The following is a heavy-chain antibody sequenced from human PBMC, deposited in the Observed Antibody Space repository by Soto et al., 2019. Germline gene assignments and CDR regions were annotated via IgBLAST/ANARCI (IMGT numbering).Heavy chain of an antibody. V-gene: IGHV3-53*02. CDR2: IDSGDNT. CDR3: ARGQGASRGVWIDY. D-gene: IGHD2-2*01. CDR1: GFTVSGNY. J-gene: IGHJ4*02. Sequence: EVQLVETGGGLIQPGGSLRLSCAASGFTVSGNYMSWVRQAPGKGLEWVSLIDSGDNTYYADSVKGRFTISRDYSKNTLALQMNSLRVDDTAGYYCARGQGASRGVWIDYWGQGTLVTVSS.